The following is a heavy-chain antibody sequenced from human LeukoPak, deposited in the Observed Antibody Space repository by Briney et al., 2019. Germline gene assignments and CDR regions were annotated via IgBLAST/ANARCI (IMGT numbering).Heavy chain of an antibody. V-gene: IGHV4-59*01. CDR1: GGSISTYY. Sequence: SETLSLTCTVSGGSISTYYWSWIRQPPGKGLEWIGYIYYSGSTNYNPSLKSRVTMSVDTSKSQFSLKPNSVTAADTAVYYCARDYDSSGYYWSWGQGTLVTVSS. D-gene: IGHD3-22*01. J-gene: IGHJ4*02. CDR2: IYYSGST. CDR3: ARDYDSSGYYWS.